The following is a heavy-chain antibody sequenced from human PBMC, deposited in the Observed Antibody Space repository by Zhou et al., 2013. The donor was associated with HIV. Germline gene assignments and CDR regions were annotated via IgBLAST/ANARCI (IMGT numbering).Heavy chain of an antibody. CDR1: GYTFNSYG. Sequence: QVQLVQSGAEVKKPGASVKVSCKASGYTFNSYGISWVRQAPGQGLEWMGWMNPKSGNTGYTQKFQGRVSISRDTSRSTAYLELSSLRSEDTAVYYCARSYSGTFSAFDYWGQGTLVIVSS. D-gene: IGHD1-26*01. J-gene: IGHJ4*02. CDR3: ARSYSGTFSAFDY. V-gene: IGHV1-8*03. CDR2: MNPKSGNT.